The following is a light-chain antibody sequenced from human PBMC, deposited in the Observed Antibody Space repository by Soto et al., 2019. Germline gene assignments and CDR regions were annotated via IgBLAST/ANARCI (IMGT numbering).Light chain of an antibody. V-gene: IGKV3-20*01. CDR1: QSISSSY. J-gene: IGKJ1*01. Sequence: EIVLTQSPGTLSLSPGKRASVSCSASQSISSSYLAWYQQRPGQAPRLLIYGASSRATGIPDRFSGSGSGTEFTLTISRLEPEDFAVYYCQQYGSSSWTFGQGTKVDIK. CDR2: GAS. CDR3: QQYGSSSWT.